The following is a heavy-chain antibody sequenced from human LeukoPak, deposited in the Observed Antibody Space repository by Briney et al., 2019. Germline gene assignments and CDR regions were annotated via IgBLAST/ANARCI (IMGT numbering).Heavy chain of an antibody. V-gene: IGHV3-23*01. Sequence: PGGSLRLSCAASGFTFSSYGMHWVRQAPGKGLEWVAGISDSGGRTNYADSVKGRFTISRDNPKNTLYLQMNSLTAEDTAVYFCAKRGVVIRVILVGFHKEAYYFDSWGQGALVTVSS. D-gene: IGHD3-22*01. J-gene: IGHJ4*02. CDR3: AKRGVVIRVILVGFHKEAYYFDS. CDR2: ISDSGGRT. CDR1: GFTFSSYG.